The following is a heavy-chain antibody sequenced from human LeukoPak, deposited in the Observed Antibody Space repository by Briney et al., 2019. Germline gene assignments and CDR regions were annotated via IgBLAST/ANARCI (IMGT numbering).Heavy chain of an antibody. Sequence: GGSLRLSCTASEFTFSTYSMTWVRQTPGKGLEWVSSISRISGYIHYADSVKGRFTISRDNAKNSLYLQMNSLRAEDTAVYYCASSAAAGDDYWGQGTLVTVYS. CDR1: EFTFSTYS. D-gene: IGHD6-13*01. CDR3: ASSAAAGDDY. J-gene: IGHJ4*02. V-gene: IGHV3-21*01. CDR2: ISRISGYI.